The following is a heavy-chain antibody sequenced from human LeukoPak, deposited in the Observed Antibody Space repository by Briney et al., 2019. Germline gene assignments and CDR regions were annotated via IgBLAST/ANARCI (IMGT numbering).Heavy chain of an antibody. D-gene: IGHD1-7*01. CDR3: ARDPKSTRAGTTYLDY. Sequence: PGGSLRLSCAASGFTFSSYSMNWVRQAPGKGLEWVSSISSSSSYIYYADSVKGRFTISRDNAKNSLYLQVNSLRAEDTAVYYCARDPKSTRAGTTYLDYWGQGTLVTVSS. J-gene: IGHJ4*02. CDR2: ISSSSSYI. CDR1: GFTFSSYS. V-gene: IGHV3-21*01.